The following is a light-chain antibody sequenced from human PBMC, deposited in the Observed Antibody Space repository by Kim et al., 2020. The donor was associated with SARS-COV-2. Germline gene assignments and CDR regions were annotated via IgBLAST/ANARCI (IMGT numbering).Light chain of an antibody. CDR1: QGISSF. CDR2: GAS. Sequence: DIQMTQSPSAMSASVGDRVTITCRASQGISSFLAWIQQKPGKAPKRLIYGASTLQSGVPSRFSGSGSGTEFTLTISSLQPEDFATYFCVQYKSLPHTFGRGTKLYI. V-gene: IGKV1-17*03. CDR3: VQYKSLPHT. J-gene: IGKJ2*01.